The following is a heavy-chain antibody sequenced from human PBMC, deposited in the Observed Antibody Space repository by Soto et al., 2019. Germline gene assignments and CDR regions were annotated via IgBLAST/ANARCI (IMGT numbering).Heavy chain of an antibody. D-gene: IGHD3-10*01. CDR2: ISGSGGST. CDR3: AKNPILLGFSYYYYGMDV. V-gene: IGHV3-23*01. J-gene: IGHJ6*02. Sequence: GGSLRLSCAASGFTFSSYAMSWVRQAPGKGLEWVSAISGSGGSTYYADSVKGRFTISRDNSKNTLYLQMNSLRAEDTAVYYCAKNPILLGFSYYYYGMDVWGQGTKVTVSS. CDR1: GFTFSSYA.